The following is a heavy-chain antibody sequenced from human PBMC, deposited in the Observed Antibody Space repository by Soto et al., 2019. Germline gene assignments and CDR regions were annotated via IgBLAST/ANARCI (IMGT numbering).Heavy chain of an antibody. CDR1: GFTFSSYG. J-gene: IGHJ4*02. Sequence: QVRLVESGGGVVQPGRSLRLSCAASGFTFSSYGMQWVRRAPGKGLEWVAVIWHDGSNQYYADSVKGRFTISRDNSNNILYLQLNSLRAEDTAVYYCARERGQIDYWGQGTLVTVSS. V-gene: IGHV3-33*01. CDR2: IWHDGSNQ. CDR3: ARERGQIDY.